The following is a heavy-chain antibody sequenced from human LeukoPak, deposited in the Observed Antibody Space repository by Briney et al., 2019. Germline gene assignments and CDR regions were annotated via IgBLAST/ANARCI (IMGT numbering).Heavy chain of an antibody. CDR2: ISSSSSYI. Sequence: GGSLRLSCAASGFTFSNYSMNWVRQAPGKGLEWVSSISSSSSYIYYADSVKGRFTISRDNAKNSLYLQMNSLRAEDTAVYYCARHLVPAALSSWFDPWGQETLVTVSS. V-gene: IGHV3-21*01. CDR1: GFTFSNYS. D-gene: IGHD2-2*01. CDR3: ARHLVPAALSSWFDP. J-gene: IGHJ5*02.